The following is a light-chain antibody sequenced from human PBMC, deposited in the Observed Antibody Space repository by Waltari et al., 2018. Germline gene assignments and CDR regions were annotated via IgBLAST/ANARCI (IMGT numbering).Light chain of an antibody. J-gene: IGLJ1*01. Sequence: QSALTQPASVSGSPGQSITISCTGTSSDVGSYNLVSWYQQHPGKAPKRMIYEVSKRPLGVFNRFSGSKSGNTASLTISGRQAEDEADYYCCSYAGSSTSVFGTGTKVTVL. V-gene: IGLV2-23*02. CDR2: EVS. CDR3: CSYAGSSTSV. CDR1: SSDVGSYNL.